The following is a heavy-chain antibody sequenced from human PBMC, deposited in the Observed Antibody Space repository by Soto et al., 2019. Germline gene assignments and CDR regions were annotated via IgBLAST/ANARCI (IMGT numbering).Heavy chain of an antibody. Sequence: PSETQSLTCTVSGGSISSSSYYWGWIRQPPGKGLEWIGSIYYSGSTYYNPSLKSRVTISVDTSKNQFSLKLSSVTAADTAVYYCARRYGWAFDIWGQGTMVTVSS. D-gene: IGHD3-16*01. CDR3: ARRYGWAFDI. CDR1: GGSISSSSYY. CDR2: IYYSGST. J-gene: IGHJ3*02. V-gene: IGHV4-39*01.